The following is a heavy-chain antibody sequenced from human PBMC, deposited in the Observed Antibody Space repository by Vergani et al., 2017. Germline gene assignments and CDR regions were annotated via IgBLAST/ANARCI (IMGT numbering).Heavy chain of an antibody. D-gene: IGHD2-2*01. CDR1: GGTFSSYA. J-gene: IGHJ6*03. Sequence: QVQLVQSGAEVKKPGSSVKVSCKASGGTFSSYAISWVRQAPGQGLEWMGGIIPIFGTANYAQKFQGRVTITADESTSTAYMELSSLRSEDTAVYYCAKGGDIVVVPAAKYYYYDMDVWGKXP. V-gene: IGHV1-69*01. CDR3: AKGGDIVVVPAAKYYYYDMDV. CDR2: IIPIFGTA.